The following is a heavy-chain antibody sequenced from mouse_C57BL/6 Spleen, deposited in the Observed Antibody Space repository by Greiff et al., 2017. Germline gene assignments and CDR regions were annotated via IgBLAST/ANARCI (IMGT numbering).Heavy chain of an antibody. D-gene: IGHD6-1*01. J-gene: IGHJ4*01. CDR3: ARKGDLALYAMDY. Sequence: QVQLQQPGAELVRPGTSVKLSCKASGYTFTSYCMHWVKQRPGQGLEWIGEIDPSDSDTNYNQKFKGKATLTVDTSSSTAYMHLSSLTSEDSAVYYCARKGDLALYAMDYWGQGTSVTVSS. CDR1: GYTFTSYC. V-gene: IGHV1-59*01. CDR2: IDPSDSDT.